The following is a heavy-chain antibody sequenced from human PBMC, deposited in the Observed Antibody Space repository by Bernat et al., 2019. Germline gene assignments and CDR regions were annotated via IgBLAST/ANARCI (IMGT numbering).Heavy chain of an antibody. CDR2: IIPIFGTA. Sequence: QVQLVQSGAEVKKPGSSVKVSCKASGGTFSSYAISWVRQAPGQGLEWMGGIIPIFGTANYAQKFQGRVTMTADESTSTDFMELSSLRSEDTSVYYCARGGVRSGFYYYYYGMDVWGQGTTVTVSS. CDR3: ARGGVRSGFYYYYYGMDV. J-gene: IGHJ6*02. CDR1: GGTFSSYA. D-gene: IGHD6-19*01. V-gene: IGHV1-69*12.